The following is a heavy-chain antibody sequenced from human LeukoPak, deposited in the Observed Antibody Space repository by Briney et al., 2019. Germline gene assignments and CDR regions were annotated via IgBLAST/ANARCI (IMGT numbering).Heavy chain of an antibody. CDR2: ISNISTTI. Sequence: GGSLTLSCAATGFTFSNDYMYWVRQAPGKGMECDWFISNISTTIFYANSVKGRVTISRDNARESLYLQMNSLRAEDAALYYCAPSPRVEVGFSWGQGTLVTVSS. D-gene: IGHD2-15*01. CDR1: GFTFSNDY. V-gene: IGHV3-48*01. CDR3: APSPRVEVGFS. J-gene: IGHJ5*02.